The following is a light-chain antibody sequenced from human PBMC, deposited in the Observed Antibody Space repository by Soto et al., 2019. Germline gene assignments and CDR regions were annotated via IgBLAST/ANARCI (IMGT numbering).Light chain of an antibody. CDR1: QSVSSSY. Sequence: EIVLTQSPGTLSLSPGERATLSCRASQSVSSSYLAWYQQKPGQAPRLLIYGASSRATGIADRFSGSGSGTHFTLTISRLEPEDFAVYYCQQYGSSPPYTFGQGTKLEIK. J-gene: IGKJ2*01. CDR2: GAS. CDR3: QQYGSSPPYT. V-gene: IGKV3-20*01.